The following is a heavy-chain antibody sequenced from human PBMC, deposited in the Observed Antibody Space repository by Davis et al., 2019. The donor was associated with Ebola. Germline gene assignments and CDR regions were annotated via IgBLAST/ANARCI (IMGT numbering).Heavy chain of an antibody. CDR1: GFTVSSNY. Sequence: GESLKISCAASGFTVSSNYMSWVRQAPGKGLEWVSVIYSGGSTYYADSVKGRFTISRDNSKNTLYLQMNSLRAEDTAVYYCARDLGYYDSSGYYYWGQGTLVTVSS. V-gene: IGHV3-53*05. D-gene: IGHD3-22*01. J-gene: IGHJ4*02. CDR3: ARDLGYYDSSGYYY. CDR2: IYSGGST.